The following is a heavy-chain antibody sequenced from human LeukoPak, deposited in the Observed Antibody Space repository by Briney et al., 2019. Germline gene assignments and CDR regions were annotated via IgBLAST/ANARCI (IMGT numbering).Heavy chain of an antibody. CDR3: ARADVNYQAYSGFFDN. V-gene: IGHV4-34*01. CDR1: GGSLRDYF. J-gene: IGHJ4*02. CDR2: ITYSGST. D-gene: IGHD6-19*01. Sequence: SETLSLTCAVSGGSLRDYFWNWIRQPPGKGLEWIGEITYSGSTNSSPSLKSRVTVSIDTSKNQFSLSLTPVTAADTAVYFCARADVNYQAYSGFFDNWGQGALVTVSS.